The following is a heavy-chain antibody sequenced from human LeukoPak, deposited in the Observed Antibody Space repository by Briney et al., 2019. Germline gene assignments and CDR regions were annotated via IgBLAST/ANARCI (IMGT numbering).Heavy chain of an antibody. V-gene: IGHV3-33*02. CDR3: AREWGRIAVAGGPGY. CDR2: IWYDGKTK. CDR1: GFIFSNYG. J-gene: IGHJ4*02. Sequence: GGSLRLSCEASGFIFSNYGMHRVRQAPGKGLEWVALIWYDGKTKFHADSAKGRFTISRDNSGNTLFLQMSSLRVEDTAIYYCAREWGRIAVAGGPGYWGQGALVTVSS. D-gene: IGHD6-19*01.